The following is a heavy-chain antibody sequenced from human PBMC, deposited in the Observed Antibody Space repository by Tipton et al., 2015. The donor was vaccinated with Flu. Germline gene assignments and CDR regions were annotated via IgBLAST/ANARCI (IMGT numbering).Heavy chain of an antibody. J-gene: IGHJ4*02. CDR1: GGSISSSSYY. CDR2: IYYSGST. V-gene: IGHV4-39*01. CDR3: ARLVGAYGSGRFIDY. Sequence: GLVKPSETLSLTCTVSGGSISSSSYYWGWIRQPPGKGLEWIGSIYYSGSTYYNPSLKSRVTISVDTSKNQFSLKLSSVTAADTAVYYCARLVGAYGSGRFIDYWGQGTLVTVSS. D-gene: IGHD3-10*01.